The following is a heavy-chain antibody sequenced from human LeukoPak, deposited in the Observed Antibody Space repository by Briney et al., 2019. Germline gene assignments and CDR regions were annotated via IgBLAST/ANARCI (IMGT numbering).Heavy chain of an antibody. CDR3: ARGRWASH. D-gene: IGHD2-2*01. V-gene: IGHV4-34*01. CDR1: GGSISSHY. CDR2: INHSGST. J-gene: IGHJ4*02. Sequence: SETLSLTCTVSGGSISSHYWSWIRQPPGKGLEWIGEINHSGSTNYNPSLKSRVTISVDTSKNQFSLKLSSVTAADTAVYYCARGRWASHWGQGTLVTVSS.